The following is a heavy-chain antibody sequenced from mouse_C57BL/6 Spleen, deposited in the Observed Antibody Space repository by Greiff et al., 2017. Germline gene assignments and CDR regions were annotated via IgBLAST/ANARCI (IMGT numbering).Heavy chain of an antibody. D-gene: IGHD1-1*01. J-gene: IGHJ4*01. CDR2: INPNNGGT. CDR1: GYTFTDYY. Sequence: EVQLQQSGPELVKPGASVKISCKASGYTFTDYYMTWVKQSPGHSLEWIGDINPNNGGTSYNQKFKGTATLTVDKSSSTAYMELRSLTSEDSAVYYCARGGYGRSYWDMEVWGKGTSVTVSS. V-gene: IGHV1-26*01. CDR3: ARGGYGRSYWDMEV.